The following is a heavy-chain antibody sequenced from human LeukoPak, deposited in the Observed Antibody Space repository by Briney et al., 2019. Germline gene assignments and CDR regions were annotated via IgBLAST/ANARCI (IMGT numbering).Heavy chain of an antibody. J-gene: IGHJ6*02. Sequence: ASVKVSCKASGYTFTNSGISWVRQAPGQGLEWMGWITTYKGNTNYAQKFQGRVTMTRNTSISTAYMELSSLRSEDTAVYYCARMESAAAAGNGGSAYYYYYYGMDVWGQGTTVTVSS. CDR2: ITTYKGNT. V-gene: IGHV1-18*01. CDR1: GYTFTNSG. D-gene: IGHD6-13*01. CDR3: ARMESAAAAGNGGSAYYYYYYGMDV.